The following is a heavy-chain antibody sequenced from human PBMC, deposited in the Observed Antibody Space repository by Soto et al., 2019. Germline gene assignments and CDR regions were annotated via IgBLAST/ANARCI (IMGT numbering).Heavy chain of an antibody. CDR2: VSNTGKT. CDR1: GDSVTSSSYF. V-gene: IGHV4-61*01. D-gene: IGHD1-1*01. Sequence: SETLSLTCNVSGDSVTSSSYFWSWLRQPPGKGLEWIGYVSNTGKTKYNPSLKSRVTMSVDTSKNQFSLKLTSVTAADTAVYFCAREWQLLPYYVINVWGQGTTVTVSS. J-gene: IGHJ6*02. CDR3: AREWQLLPYYVINV.